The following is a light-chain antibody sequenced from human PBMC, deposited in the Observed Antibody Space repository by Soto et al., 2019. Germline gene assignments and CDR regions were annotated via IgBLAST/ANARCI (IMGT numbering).Light chain of an antibody. CDR2: DSS. J-gene: IGKJ5*01. CDR1: QSVPRH. CDR3: QQSNNWPPEIT. V-gene: IGKV3-11*01. Sequence: EIVLTPSPASLSLSPGATATVSCRASQSVPRHLAWYQQRPGLPPRLLIYDSSSRATGIPDRFSGSGSGTDFTLTISSLEPEDFAVYYCQQSNNWPPEITFGQGTRLEI.